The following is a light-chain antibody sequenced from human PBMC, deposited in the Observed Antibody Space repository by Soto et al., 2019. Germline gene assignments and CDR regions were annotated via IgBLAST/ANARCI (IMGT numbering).Light chain of an antibody. J-gene: IGLJ1*01. V-gene: IGLV2-23*01. Sequence: QSALTQPASVSGSPGQSITISCTGTSSDVGGYPLVSWYQQHPGKAPKLMIYEGSKRPPGVSNRFSGSKSGYTASLTISGLQAEDEADYYCCSYAGPRYVFGSGTKVTVL. CDR2: EGS. CDR3: CSYAGPRYV. CDR1: SSDVGGYPL.